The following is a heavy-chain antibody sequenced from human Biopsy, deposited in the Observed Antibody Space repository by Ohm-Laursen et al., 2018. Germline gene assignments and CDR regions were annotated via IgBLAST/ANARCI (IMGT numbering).Heavy chain of an antibody. CDR1: GGSISSNYYY. Sequence: TLSLTCTVSGGSISSNYYYWGWIRQPPGKGLEWIGSIYYRGNTNYNPSLKSRVTISVDTSTTQFSLKLSSATAADTAVFYCARHGSQGYCTGGSCVDYWGQGALVTVSS. D-gene: IGHD2-15*01. CDR2: IYYRGNT. CDR3: ARHGSQGYCTGGSCVDY. V-gene: IGHV4-39*01. J-gene: IGHJ4*02.